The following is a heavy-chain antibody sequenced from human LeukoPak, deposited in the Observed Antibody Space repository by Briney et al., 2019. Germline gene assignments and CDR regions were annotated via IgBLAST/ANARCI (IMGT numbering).Heavy chain of an antibody. CDR2: MSVGSGLI. CDR3: ARVFEYRTTTIDY. D-gene: IGHD6-6*01. J-gene: IGHJ4*02. CDR1: GFTFSSYS. V-gene: IGHV3-21*01. Sequence: PGGSLRLSCAASGFTFSSYSMNWIRQAPGKGLEWVSSMSVGSGLIYYAESVKGRFTVSRDNAKNTLYLQMNSLRAEDTALYYCARVFEYRTTTIDYWGQGALVTVSS.